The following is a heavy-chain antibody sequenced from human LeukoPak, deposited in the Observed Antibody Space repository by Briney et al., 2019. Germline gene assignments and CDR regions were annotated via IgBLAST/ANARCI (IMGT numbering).Heavy chain of an antibody. V-gene: IGHV3-30*03. Sequence: GGSLRLSCAASGFTFSSYGMHWVRQAPGKGLEWVAVISFDGSNKYYADSVKGRFTISRDNPKNTLYLQMNSLRAEDTAVYYCARRYYDVLTGYPIWGQGTMVTVSS. CDR3: ARRYYDVLTGYPI. D-gene: IGHD3-9*01. J-gene: IGHJ3*02. CDR2: ISFDGSNK. CDR1: GFTFSSYG.